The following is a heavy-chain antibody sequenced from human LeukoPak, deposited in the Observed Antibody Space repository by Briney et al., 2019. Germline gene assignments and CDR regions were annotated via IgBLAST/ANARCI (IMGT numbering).Heavy chain of an antibody. J-gene: IGHJ4*02. V-gene: IGHV1-2*02. D-gene: IGHD3-22*01. Sequence: ASVKVSCKASGYTFTGYYMHWVRQAPGQGLEWMGWINPNSGGTNYAQKFQGRVTMTRDTSICTAYMELSRLRSDDTAVYYCAANYYDSSGYYTIGDYWGQGTLVTVSS. CDR3: AANYYDSSGYYTIGDY. CDR1: GYTFTGYY. CDR2: INPNSGGT.